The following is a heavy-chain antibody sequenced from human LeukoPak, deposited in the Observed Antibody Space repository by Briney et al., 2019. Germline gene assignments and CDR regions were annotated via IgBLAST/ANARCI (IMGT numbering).Heavy chain of an antibody. CDR3: ARDFYGSGSPGD. V-gene: IGHV3-53*01. CDR2: IYSGGTT. CDR1: GFTVSSNY. D-gene: IGHD3-10*01. J-gene: IGHJ4*02. Sequence: GGSLRLSCAAYGFTVSSNYMGWVRQAPGKGLEWVSVIYSGGTTFYADSVKGRFTISRDNSKNTLYLQMNSLRAEDTAVYYCARDFYGSGSPGDWGQGTWVTVSS.